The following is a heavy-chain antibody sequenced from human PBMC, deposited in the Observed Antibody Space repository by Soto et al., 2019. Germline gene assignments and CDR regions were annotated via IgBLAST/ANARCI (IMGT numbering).Heavy chain of an antibody. V-gene: IGHV1-18*01. D-gene: IGHD3-3*01. CDR1: GYTFTSYG. Sequence: ASVKVTCKASGYTFTSYGISWVRQAPGQGLEWMGWISAYNGNTNYAQKLQGRATMTTDTSTSTAYMELRSLRSDDTAVYYCARIYDFWSGYSWGAFDIWGQGTMVTVSS. CDR2: ISAYNGNT. CDR3: ARIYDFWSGYSWGAFDI. J-gene: IGHJ3*02.